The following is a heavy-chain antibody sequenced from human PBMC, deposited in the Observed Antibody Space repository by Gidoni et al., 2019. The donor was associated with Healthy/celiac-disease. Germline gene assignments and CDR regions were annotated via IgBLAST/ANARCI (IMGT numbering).Heavy chain of an antibody. V-gene: IGHV3-30*18. J-gene: IGHJ4*02. D-gene: IGHD3-22*01. Sequence: QVQLVESGGGVVQPGRPRRLSSAASGFTFSSYVMHWVRQAPGKGLEWVAVISYDGSNKYYADSVKGRFTISRDNSKNTLYLQMNSLRAEDTAVYYCAKDDGDYDSSGYSPAFDYWGQGTLVTVSS. CDR2: ISYDGSNK. CDR1: GFTFSSYV. CDR3: AKDDGDYDSSGYSPAFDY.